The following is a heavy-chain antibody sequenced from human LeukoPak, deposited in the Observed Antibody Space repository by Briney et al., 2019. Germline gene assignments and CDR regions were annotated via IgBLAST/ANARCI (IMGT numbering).Heavy chain of an antibody. CDR1: GFTFDDYT. CDR2: ISWDGGST. V-gene: IGHV3-43*01. J-gene: IGHJ4*02. CDR3: AKEDSSGYYYFDY. D-gene: IGHD3-22*01. Sequence: GGSLRLSCAASGFTFDDYTMHWVRQAPGKGLEWVSLISWDGGSTYYADSVKGRFTISRDNSKNSLYLQVNSLRTEDTALYYCAKEDSSGYYYFDYWGQGTLVTASS.